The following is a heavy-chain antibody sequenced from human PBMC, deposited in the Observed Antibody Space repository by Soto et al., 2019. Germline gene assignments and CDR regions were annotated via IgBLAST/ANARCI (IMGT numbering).Heavy chain of an antibody. D-gene: IGHD3-3*01. J-gene: IGHJ4*02. CDR3: AKARYLLRFLEWLFD. CDR2: ISAYNGNT. Sequence: GASVKVSCKASGYTFTSYGISWVRQAPGQGLEWMGWISAYNGNTNYAQKLQGRVTMTTDTSTSTAYMELRSLRSDDTAVYYCAKARYLLRFLEWLFDWGQGTLVTVSS. V-gene: IGHV1-18*01. CDR1: GYTFTSYG.